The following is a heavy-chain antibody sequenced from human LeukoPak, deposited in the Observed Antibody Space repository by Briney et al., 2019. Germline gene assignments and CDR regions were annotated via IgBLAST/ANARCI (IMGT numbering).Heavy chain of an antibody. CDR2: ISACNGNT. CDR1: GYTFTSYG. J-gene: IGHJ6*03. CDR3: ARARYETRIWPKSRYDYYHYMDV. V-gene: IGHV1-18*03. Sequence: ASVKVSCKASGYTFTSYGISWERQAPGQGLEWMGWISACNGNTNYAQKLQGRVTMTTDTSTSTAYMELRSLRSEDMAVYYCARARYETRIWPKSRYDYYHYMDVWGKGTTVTVSS. D-gene: IGHD3-3*01.